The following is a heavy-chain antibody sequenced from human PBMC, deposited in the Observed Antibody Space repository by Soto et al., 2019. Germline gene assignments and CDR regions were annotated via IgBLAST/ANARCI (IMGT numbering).Heavy chain of an antibody. D-gene: IGHD6-13*01. CDR1: GFTFSSYI. CDR2: ISDDGGNK. CDR3: VRDGSGSWFLY. V-gene: IGHV3-30-3*01. J-gene: IGHJ4*02. Sequence: QVQLVESGGGVVQPGRSLRLSCTASGFTFSSYIIHWVRQAPGKGLEWVAVISDDGGNKYYADSVKGRFTISRDNSKNTVYLQMNSLRAEDTAVYYCVRDGSGSWFLYWGQGTLVTVSS.